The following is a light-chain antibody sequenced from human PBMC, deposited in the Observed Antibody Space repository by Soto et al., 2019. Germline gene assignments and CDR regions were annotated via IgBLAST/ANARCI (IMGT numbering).Light chain of an antibody. V-gene: IGLV8-61*01. CDR2: STN. CDR3: MLYMGGGLVV. CDR1: SGSVSTTYY. Sequence: QTVVTQEPSFSVSPGGTVTLTCGLTSGSVSTTYYPSWYQQTPGQAPRTLIYSTNIRSSGVPDRFSSSILGNKAVLTITGAQADDESDYHCMLYMGGGLVVFGGGTKLTVL. J-gene: IGLJ2*01.